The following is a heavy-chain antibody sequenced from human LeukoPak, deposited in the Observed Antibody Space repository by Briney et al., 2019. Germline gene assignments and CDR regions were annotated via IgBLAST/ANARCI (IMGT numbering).Heavy chain of an antibody. CDR1: GGSISSGSYY. J-gene: IGHJ4*02. Sequence: SETLSLTCTVSGGSISSGSYYWSWIRQPAGKGLEWIGRIYTSGSTNCNPSLKSRVTISVDTSKNQFSLKLSSVTAADTAVYYCARDDALAGNFDYWGQGTLVTVSS. CDR2: IYTSGST. D-gene: IGHD6-19*01. CDR3: ARDDALAGNFDY. V-gene: IGHV4-61*02.